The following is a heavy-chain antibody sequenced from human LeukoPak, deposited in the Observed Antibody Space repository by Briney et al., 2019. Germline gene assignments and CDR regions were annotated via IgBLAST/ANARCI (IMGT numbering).Heavy chain of an antibody. CDR2: IGISSGNT. CDR3: ARDHNYAFDI. D-gene: IGHD1-1*01. V-gene: IGHV3-48*04. J-gene: IGHJ4*02. Sequence: GGSLRLSCAASGFTFSDYSMNWVRQAPGKGLEWISYIGISSGNTKYADSVKGRFTISGDNAKNSLYLQMNSLRVEDTAVYYRARDHNYAFDIWGQGTLVTVSS. CDR1: GFTFSDYS.